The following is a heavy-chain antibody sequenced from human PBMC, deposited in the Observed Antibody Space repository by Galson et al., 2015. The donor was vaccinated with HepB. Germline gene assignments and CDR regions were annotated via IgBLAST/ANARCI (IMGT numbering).Heavy chain of an antibody. Sequence: SLRLSCAASGFTFSSYWMHWVRHAPGKGLVWVSRINSDGSSTSYADSVKGRFTISRDNAKNTLYLQMNSLRAEDTAVYYCARDKRVSRGSYLPDYWGQGTLVTVSS. CDR3: ARDKRVSRGSYLPDY. D-gene: IGHD1-26*01. CDR2: INSDGSST. J-gene: IGHJ4*02. V-gene: IGHV3-74*01. CDR1: GFTFSSYW.